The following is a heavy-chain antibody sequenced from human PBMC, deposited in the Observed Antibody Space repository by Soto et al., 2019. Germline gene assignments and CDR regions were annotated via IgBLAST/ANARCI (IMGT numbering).Heavy chain of an antibody. V-gene: IGHV1-58*01. D-gene: IGHD1-1*01. CDR3: AAKLEVVPFDY. CDR1: GFTFTSSA. J-gene: IGHJ4*02. Sequence: SVKVSCKASGFTFTSSAVQWVRQARGQRLEWIGWIVVGSGNTNCAQKFQERVTITRDMSTSTAYMDLSSLRSEDTAVYYCAAKLEVVPFDYWGKGTMVTVYS. CDR2: IVVGSGNT.